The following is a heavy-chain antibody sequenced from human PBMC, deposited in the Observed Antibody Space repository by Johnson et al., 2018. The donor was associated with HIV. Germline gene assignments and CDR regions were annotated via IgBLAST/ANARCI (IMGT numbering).Heavy chain of an antibody. CDR3: ASPSGSSRLAFDI. V-gene: IGHV3-NL1*01. CDR2: IYSGGST. J-gene: IGHJ3*02. Sequence: QVQLVESGGGVVQPGRSLRLSCAASGFTFSSYGMHWVRHAPGKGLEWVSVIYSGGSTYYADSVKGRFTISRDNSKNTLYLQMNSLRAEDTAVYYCASPSGSSRLAFDIWGQGTMVTVSS. CDR1: GFTFSSYG. D-gene: IGHD1-26*01.